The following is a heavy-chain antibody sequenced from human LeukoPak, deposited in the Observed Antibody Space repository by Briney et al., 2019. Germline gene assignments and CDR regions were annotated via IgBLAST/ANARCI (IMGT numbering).Heavy chain of an antibody. CDR2: MNPNSGNT. Sequence: ASVKVSCKVSGYTFTSYDINWVRQATGQGLEWMGWMNPNSGNTGYAQKFQGRVTMTRNTSISTAYMELSSLRSEDTAVYYCARGRTTVTTLDYYYYYGMDVWGQGTTVTVSS. D-gene: IGHD4-11*01. CDR3: ARGRTTVTTLDYYYYYGMDV. J-gene: IGHJ6*02. CDR1: GYTFTSYD. V-gene: IGHV1-8*01.